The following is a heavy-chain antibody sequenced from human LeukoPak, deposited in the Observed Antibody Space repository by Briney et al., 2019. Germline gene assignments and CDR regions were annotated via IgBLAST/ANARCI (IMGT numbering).Heavy chain of an antibody. D-gene: IGHD2-8*02. Sequence: GGSLRLSCAASGFTFSSYSMNWVRQAPGKGLEWVSYISGLSSTIYYADSVKGRFTISRDNSKSTLSLQMNNLRAEDTAIYYCATYRQVLLPFESWGQGTLVTVSS. J-gene: IGHJ4*02. V-gene: IGHV3-48*01. CDR1: GFTFSSYS. CDR3: ATYRQVLLPFES. CDR2: ISGLSSTI.